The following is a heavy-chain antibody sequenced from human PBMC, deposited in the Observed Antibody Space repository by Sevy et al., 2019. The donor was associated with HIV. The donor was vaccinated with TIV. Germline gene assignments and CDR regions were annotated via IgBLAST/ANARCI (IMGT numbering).Heavy chain of an antibody. J-gene: IGHJ4*02. D-gene: IGHD3-3*01. CDR1: GFTFSDSW. CDR2: INQDGNEK. CDR3: ATFSVGY. V-gene: IGHV3-7*01. Sequence: GGSLRLSCAASGFTFSDSWMHWVRQAPGKGLEWVANINQDGNEKYYVDSVKGRFTISRDNAKNALYLQMNSLRDDETSVYYCATFSVGYWGQGTLVTVSS.